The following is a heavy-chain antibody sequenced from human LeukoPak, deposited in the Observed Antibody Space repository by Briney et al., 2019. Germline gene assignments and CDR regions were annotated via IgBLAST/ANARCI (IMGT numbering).Heavy chain of an antibody. CDR2: INWNGGST. Sequence: PGGSLRLSCAASGFTFGDYGMSWVRQAPGKGLEWVSGINWNGGSTGYADCVEGRFTISRDNAKNSLYLQMNSLRAEDTALYYCARDTNYYDFWSGYYMSKGFDPWGQGTLVTVSS. V-gene: IGHV3-20*04. J-gene: IGHJ5*02. D-gene: IGHD3-3*01. CDR1: GFTFGDYG. CDR3: ARDTNYYDFWSGYYMSKGFDP.